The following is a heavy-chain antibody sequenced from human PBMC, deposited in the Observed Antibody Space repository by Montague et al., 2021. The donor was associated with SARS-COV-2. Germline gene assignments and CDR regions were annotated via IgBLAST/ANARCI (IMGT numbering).Heavy chain of an antibody. J-gene: IGHJ4*02. D-gene: IGHD5-12*01. CDR1: GGSISSNF. Sequence: SETLSLTCTVSGGSISSNFWSWIRQPPGKGLEWIGYIYYNGSTNYNPSLKSRVTISVDTSKKQFSLQLSSVTAADTAVYYCARTRGYDPLFDFWGQGTLVTVSS. CDR3: ARTRGYDPLFDF. CDR2: IYYNGST. V-gene: IGHV4-59*01.